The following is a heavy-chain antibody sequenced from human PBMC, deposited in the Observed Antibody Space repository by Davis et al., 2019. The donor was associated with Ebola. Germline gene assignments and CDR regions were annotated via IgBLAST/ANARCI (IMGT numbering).Heavy chain of an antibody. Sequence: GESLKISCAASGFTFSSYAMHWVRQAPGKGLEWVAVISYDGSNKYYADSVKGRFTISRDNSKNTLYLQLNSLRAEDTAVYYCAKPAADLYYYGMDVWGQGTTVTVSS. V-gene: IGHV3-30-3*02. D-gene: IGHD2-2*01. CDR1: GFTFSSYA. CDR3: AKPAADLYYYGMDV. J-gene: IGHJ6*02. CDR2: ISYDGSNK.